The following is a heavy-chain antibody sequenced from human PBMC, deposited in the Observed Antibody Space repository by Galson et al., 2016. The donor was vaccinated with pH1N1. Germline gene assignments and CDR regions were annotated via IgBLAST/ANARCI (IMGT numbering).Heavy chain of an antibody. Sequence: SLRLSCAASGFTFSSFAMHWVRQAPGKGLEYVSAISYNGGSTYYGNSVKGRFTISRDNSKNTLYLQMGSLRADDTAVYYCARDLRPSSSGYYSPDYWGQGTLVTVSS. J-gene: IGHJ4*02. CDR1: GFTFSSFA. CDR3: ARDLRPSSSGYYSPDY. CDR2: ISYNGGST. V-gene: IGHV3-64*01. D-gene: IGHD3-22*01.